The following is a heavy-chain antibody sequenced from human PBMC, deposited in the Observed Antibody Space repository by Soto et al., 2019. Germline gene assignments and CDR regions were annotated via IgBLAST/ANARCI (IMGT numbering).Heavy chain of an antibody. CDR2: ISAYNGNT. J-gene: IGHJ6*02. CDR1: GYTFTSYG. D-gene: IGHD2-2*01. V-gene: IGHV1-18*04. CDR3: ARDVEYQLLPVGYYYYGMDV. Sequence: ASVQVSCQASGYTFTSYGISWVRQAPGQGLEWMGWISAYNGNTNYAQKLQGRVTMTTDTSTSTAYMELRSLRSDDTAVYYCARDVEYQLLPVGYYYYGMDVWGQGTTVTVSS.